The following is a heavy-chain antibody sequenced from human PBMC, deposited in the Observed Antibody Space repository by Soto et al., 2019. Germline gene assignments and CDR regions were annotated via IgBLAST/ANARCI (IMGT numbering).Heavy chain of an antibody. J-gene: IGHJ4*02. Sequence: ASVKLSCKASGYTFTSYYMHWVRQATGQGLEWMGIINPSGGSTSYAQKFQGRVTMTRDTSTSTVYMELSSLRSEDTAVYYCARGEENYYDSSGYYYDYWGQGTLVTVSS. CDR2: INPSGGST. CDR3: ARGEENYYDSSGYYYDY. CDR1: GYTFTSYY. V-gene: IGHV1-46*01. D-gene: IGHD3-22*01.